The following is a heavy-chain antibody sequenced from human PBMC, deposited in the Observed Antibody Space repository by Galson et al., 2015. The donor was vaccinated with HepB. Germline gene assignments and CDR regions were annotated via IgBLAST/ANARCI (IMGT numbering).Heavy chain of an antibody. D-gene: IGHD6-19*01. J-gene: IGHJ1*01. Sequence: SLRLSCAASGFTFSSYAMSWVRQAPGKGLEWVSAISGSGGSTYYADSVKGRFTISRDNSKNTLYLQMNSPRAEDTAVYYCAKVDRAVAASRVGGGYFQHWGQGTLVTVSS. CDR3: AKVDRAVAASRVGGGYFQH. V-gene: IGHV3-23*01. CDR1: GFTFSSYA. CDR2: ISGSGGST.